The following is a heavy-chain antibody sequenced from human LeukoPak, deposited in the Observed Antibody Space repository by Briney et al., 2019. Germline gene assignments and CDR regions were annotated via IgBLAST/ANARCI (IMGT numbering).Heavy chain of an antibody. CDR3: ARDWEVGELRYYFDY. CDR2: ISYDGSNK. J-gene: IGHJ4*02. Sequence: GGSLRLSCEASGFTFSSYAMHWVRQAPGKGLEWVAVISYDGSNKYYADSVKGRFTISRDNSKNTLYLQMNSLRAEDTAVYYCARDWEVGELRYYFDYWGQGTLVTVSS. CDR1: GFTFSSYA. V-gene: IGHV3-30-3*01. D-gene: IGHD3-10*01.